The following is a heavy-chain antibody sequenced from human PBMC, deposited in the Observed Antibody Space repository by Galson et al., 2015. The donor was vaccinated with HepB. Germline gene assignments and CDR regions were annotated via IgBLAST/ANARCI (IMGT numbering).Heavy chain of an antibody. CDR1: GYTFTGYY. J-gene: IGHJ4*02. CDR3: VRATPISVNFDY. CDR2: INPNSGGT. V-gene: IGHV1-2*02. Sequence: SVKVSCKASGYTFTGYYMHWVRQAPGQGLEWMGWINPNSGGTNYAQRFQGRVTMTRDTSITTAYMELSRLRSDDTAVYYCVRATPISVNFDYWGQGTLVTVSS.